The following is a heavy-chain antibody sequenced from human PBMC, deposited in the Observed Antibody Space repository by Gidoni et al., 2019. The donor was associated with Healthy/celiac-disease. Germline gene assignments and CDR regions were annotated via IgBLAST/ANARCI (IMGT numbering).Heavy chain of an antibody. J-gene: IGHJ4*02. CDR3: ARQPQGYYDSSGYYY. Sequence: QLQLQESGPGLVKPSETLSLTCTVSGGSISSSSYYWGWIRQPPGKGLAWIGSIYYSGSTYYNPSLKSRVTISVDTSKNQFSLKLSSVTAADTAVYYCARQPQGYYDSSGYYYWGQGTLVTVSS. CDR1: GGSISSSSYY. V-gene: IGHV4-39*01. D-gene: IGHD3-22*01. CDR2: IYYSGST.